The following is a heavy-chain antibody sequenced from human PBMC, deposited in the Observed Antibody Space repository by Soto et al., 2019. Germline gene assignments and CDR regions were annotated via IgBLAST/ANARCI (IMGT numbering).Heavy chain of an antibody. Sequence: QVQLVQSGAEVKKPGASVKVSCKASGYTFTGYYLHWVRQAPGQGLDWVGWINPNSGDTNYAQKFQGRVTLTRDTSIRTACMELNRLTSDDTAVYYCARALATDYWGQGTLVTVSS. CDR2: INPNSGDT. CDR1: GYTFTGYY. J-gene: IGHJ4*02. CDR3: ARALATDY. V-gene: IGHV1-2*02.